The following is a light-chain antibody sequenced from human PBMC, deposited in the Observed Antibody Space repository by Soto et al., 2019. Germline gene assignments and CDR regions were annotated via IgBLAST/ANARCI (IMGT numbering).Light chain of an antibody. CDR3: STWHDSHVV. CDR1: SFNIGSYT. V-gene: IGLV1-44*01. Sequence: QAVVTQPSSVSGTPGQSVTISCSGSSFNIGSYTVNWYQQVPGTAPRLLIYSNNQRPSGVPDRFSGSRSGTSASLAISGLQSDDEAEYYCSTWHDSHVVFGGGTKVTVL. J-gene: IGLJ2*01. CDR2: SNN.